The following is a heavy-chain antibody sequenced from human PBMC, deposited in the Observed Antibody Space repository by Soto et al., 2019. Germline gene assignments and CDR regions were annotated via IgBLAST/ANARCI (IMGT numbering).Heavy chain of an antibody. CDR2: IYWDDDK. Sequence: QITLKESGPTLVKPTQTLTLTCTFSGFSLSTSGVGVGWIRQPPGKALEWLALIYWDDDKRYSPSLKSRLTITKDTSKTQVVLTMTNMDPVHTATYYCAHSSTYYDILTGYPSFDYWGQGTLVTVSS. D-gene: IGHD3-9*01. V-gene: IGHV2-5*02. CDR3: AHSSTYYDILTGYPSFDY. J-gene: IGHJ4*02. CDR1: GFSLSTSGVG.